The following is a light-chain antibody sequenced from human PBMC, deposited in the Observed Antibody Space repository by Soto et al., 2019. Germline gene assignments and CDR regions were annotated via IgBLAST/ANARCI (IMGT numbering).Light chain of an antibody. CDR2: DVS. CDR1: SSDVGGYNY. CDR3: CSYAGSYPWV. J-gene: IGLJ3*02. Sequence: QSALTQPRSVSGSPGQSVTISCTGTSSDVGGYNYVSWYQLHPGTAPKLMIYDVSKRPSGVPDRFSGSKSGNTASLTISGLAAEDEADYYCCSYAGSYPWVFGGGTKLTVL. V-gene: IGLV2-11*01.